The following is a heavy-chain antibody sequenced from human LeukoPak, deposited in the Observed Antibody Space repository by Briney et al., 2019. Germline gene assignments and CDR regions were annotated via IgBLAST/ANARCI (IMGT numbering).Heavy chain of an antibody. D-gene: IGHD2-2*01. Sequence: GGSLRLSCAASGFTFSDYYMSWIRQAPGKGLEWVSYISSSGSTIYYADSVKGRFTISRDNSKNTLYLQMNSLRAEDTAVYYCAKPYCSSTSCHYYFDYWGQGTLVTVSS. CDR3: AKPYCSSTSCHYYFDY. CDR2: ISSSGSTI. J-gene: IGHJ4*02. CDR1: GFTFSDYY. V-gene: IGHV3-11*01.